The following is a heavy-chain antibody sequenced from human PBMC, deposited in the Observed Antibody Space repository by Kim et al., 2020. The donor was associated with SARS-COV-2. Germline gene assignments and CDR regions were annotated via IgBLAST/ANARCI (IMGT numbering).Heavy chain of an antibody. CDR2: INPNSGGT. CDR3: ARGSNYYDSSGYYPYY. D-gene: IGHD3-22*01. Sequence: ASVKVSCKASGYTFTGYYMHWVRQAPGQGLEWMGRINPNSGGTNYAQKFQGRVTMTRDTSISTAYMELSRLRSDDTAVYYCARGSNYYDSSGYYPYYWGQGTLVTVSS. J-gene: IGHJ4*02. V-gene: IGHV1-2*06. CDR1: GYTFTGYY.